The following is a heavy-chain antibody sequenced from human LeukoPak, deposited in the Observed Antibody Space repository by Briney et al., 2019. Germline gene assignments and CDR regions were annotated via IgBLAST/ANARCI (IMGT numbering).Heavy chain of an antibody. CDR3: ANKPATLTSPFDI. CDR1: GFSFSTYD. V-gene: IGHV3-23*01. CDR2: ISTTGGYT. D-gene: IGHD5-24*01. Sequence: GGSLRLSCVGSGFSFSTYDMGWVRQTPGKGLEWVSAISTTGGYTEDADSVKGRFTISRDNSQNTLFLQMHSLRAVDTAVYYCANKPATLTSPFDIWSQVPLVT. J-gene: IGHJ4*02.